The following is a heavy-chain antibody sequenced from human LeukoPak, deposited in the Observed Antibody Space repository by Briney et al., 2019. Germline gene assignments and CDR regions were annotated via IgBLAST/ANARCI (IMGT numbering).Heavy chain of an antibody. V-gene: IGHV3-21*01. CDR1: GFTFSSYS. Sequence: GGSLRLSCAASGFTFSSYSMNWVRQAPGKGLEWVSSISSSSSYIYYADSVKGRFTISRDNAKNTVYLQMNSLTAEDTAVYYCARDLSSDYWGQGTQVTVSS. D-gene: IGHD2/OR15-2a*01. CDR2: ISSSSSYI. J-gene: IGHJ4*02. CDR3: ARDLSSDY.